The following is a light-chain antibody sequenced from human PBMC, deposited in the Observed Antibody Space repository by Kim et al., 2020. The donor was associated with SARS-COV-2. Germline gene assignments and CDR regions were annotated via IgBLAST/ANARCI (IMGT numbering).Light chain of an antibody. CDR3: SSYTSRSTVV. CDR1: SSEVASYNH. Sequence: GQAITTSCHRTSSEVASYNHVSWYQQHPGKAPSHMIYGVSKGPSGVSNHFSGSRTGNTASLTISGLQAEDEADYYFSSYTSRSTVVFGGGTELAVL. CDR2: GVS. V-gene: IGLV2-14*02. J-gene: IGLJ2*01.